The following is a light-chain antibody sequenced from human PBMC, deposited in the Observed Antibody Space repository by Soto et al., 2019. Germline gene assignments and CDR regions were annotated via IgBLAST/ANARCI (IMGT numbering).Light chain of an antibody. CDR3: QQRSNWPLT. CDR1: QSVNSY. CDR2: DAS. Sequence: EIVLTQSPATLSLSPGERATLSCRASQSVNSYLAWYQQKPGQAPRLLIYDASNRATGIPARFSGSGSGTAFTLTISSLEPEDCAVYYCQQRSNWPLTFGGGTKVEIK. V-gene: IGKV3-11*01. J-gene: IGKJ4*01.